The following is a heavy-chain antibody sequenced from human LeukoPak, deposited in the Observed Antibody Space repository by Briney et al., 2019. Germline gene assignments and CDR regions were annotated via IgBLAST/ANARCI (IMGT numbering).Heavy chain of an antibody. J-gene: IGHJ4*02. V-gene: IGHV6-1*01. CDR2: TYYRSKWYN. Sequence: SQTLSLTCAISGDSLPSNSVAWNWIRQSPSRGLEWLGRTYYRSKWYNDYAVSVESRITINPDASKNQFSLQLNSVTPEDTAVYYCARVRGRYFDYWGQGTLVTVSS. D-gene: IGHD3-10*01. CDR3: ARVRGRYFDY. CDR1: GDSLPSNSVA.